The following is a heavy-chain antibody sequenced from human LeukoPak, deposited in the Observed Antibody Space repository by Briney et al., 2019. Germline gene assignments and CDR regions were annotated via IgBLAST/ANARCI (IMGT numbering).Heavy chain of an antibody. D-gene: IGHD3-22*01. CDR3: ARVDYYDSSGYYTNWFDP. CDR2: IYYSGST. J-gene: IGHJ5*02. Sequence: SETLSLTCTVSGGSISSYYWSWIRQPPGKGLEWIGYIYYSGSTNYNPSLKSRVTISVDTSENQFSLKLSSVTAADTAVYYCARVDYYDSSGYYTNWFDPWGQGTLVTVSS. CDR1: GGSISSYY. V-gene: IGHV4-59*01.